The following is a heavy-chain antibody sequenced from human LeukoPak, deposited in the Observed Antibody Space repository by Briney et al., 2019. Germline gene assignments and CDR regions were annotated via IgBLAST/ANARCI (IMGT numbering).Heavy chain of an antibody. Sequence: GGSLRLSCAASGFTFSSYSMNWVRQAPGKGLEWVSSTSSSSSYIYYADSVKGRFTISRDNAKNSLYLQMNSLRAEDTAVYYCARGDDSSGYIINWGQGTLVTVSS. J-gene: IGHJ4*02. CDR1: GFTFSSYS. CDR2: TSSSSSYI. V-gene: IGHV3-21*01. CDR3: ARGDDSSGYIIN. D-gene: IGHD3-22*01.